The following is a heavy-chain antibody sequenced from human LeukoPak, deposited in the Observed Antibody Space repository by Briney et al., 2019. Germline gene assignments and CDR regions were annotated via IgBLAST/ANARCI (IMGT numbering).Heavy chain of an antibody. Sequence: GGSLRLSCAASGFTFSSYWMSWVRQAPGKGLEWVANIKQDGSEKYYVDSVKGRFTISGDNAKNSLYLQMNSLRAEDTAVYYCVNYDSSGYYRFDYWGQGTLVTVSS. V-gene: IGHV3-7*01. CDR1: GFTFSSYW. CDR2: IKQDGSEK. CDR3: VNYDSSGYYRFDY. J-gene: IGHJ4*02. D-gene: IGHD3-22*01.